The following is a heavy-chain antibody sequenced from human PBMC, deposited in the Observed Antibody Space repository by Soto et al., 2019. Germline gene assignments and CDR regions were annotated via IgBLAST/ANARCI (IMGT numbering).Heavy chain of an antibody. CDR3: ARALLEMATIVDY. J-gene: IGHJ4*02. Sequence: HPGGSLRLSCAASGFTFSSYAMHWVRQAPGKGLEWVAVISYDGSNKYYADSVKGRFTISRDNSKNTLYLQMNSLRAEDTAVYYCARALLEMATIVDYWGQGTLVTVSS. V-gene: IGHV3-30-3*01. D-gene: IGHD5-12*01. CDR2: ISYDGSNK. CDR1: GFTFSSYA.